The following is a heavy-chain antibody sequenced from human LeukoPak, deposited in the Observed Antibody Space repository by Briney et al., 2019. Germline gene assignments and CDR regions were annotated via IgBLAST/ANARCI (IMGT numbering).Heavy chain of an antibody. V-gene: IGHV4-61*02. D-gene: IGHD3-9*01. J-gene: IGHJ4*02. CDR1: GGSISSGSYY. CDR3: AGQEAGNYDILTGYFRCSVCGDY. CDR2: IYTSGST. Sequence: PSQTLSLTCTVSGGSISSGSYYWSWIRQPAGKGLEWIGRIYTSGSTNYNPSLKSRVTISVDTSKNQFSLKLSSVTAADTAVYYCAGQEAGNYDILTGYFRCSVCGDYWGQGTLVIVSS.